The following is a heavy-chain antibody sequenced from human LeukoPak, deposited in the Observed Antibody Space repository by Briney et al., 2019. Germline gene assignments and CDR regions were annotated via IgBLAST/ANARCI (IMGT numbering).Heavy chain of an antibody. V-gene: IGHV3-23*01. J-gene: IGHJ4*02. CDR2: ITASGGNT. Sequence: GGSLRLSCAASGFTFSSYAMGWVRQAPGKGLEWVSAITASGGNTYYADSVKGRFTISRDNSKNTLYLQVNSLRAEDTAVYYCAKGNGYSYGRYYFDYWGQGTLVTVS. CDR3: AKGNGYSYGRYYFDY. CDR1: GFTFSSYA. D-gene: IGHD5-18*01.